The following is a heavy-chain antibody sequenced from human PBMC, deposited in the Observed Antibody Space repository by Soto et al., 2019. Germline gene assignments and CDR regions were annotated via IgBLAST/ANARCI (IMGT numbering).Heavy chain of an antibody. CDR1: GGAISSGGYY. J-gene: IGHJ4*02. CDR2: IYYTGST. CDR3: ARGDSSGFCDY. D-gene: IGHD3-22*01. Sequence: QVQLQESGPGLVKPSQTLSLTCTVSGGAISSGGYYWSWIRQHPGKGLEYIGYIYYTGSTYYNPSIKSRVTISADTFTKQFSLKLSSVTAADTAVYYCARGDSSGFCDYWGQGTLVTVSS. V-gene: IGHV4-31*03.